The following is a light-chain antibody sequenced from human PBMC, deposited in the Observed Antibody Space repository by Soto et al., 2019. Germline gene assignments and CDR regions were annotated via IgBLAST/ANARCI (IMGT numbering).Light chain of an antibody. Sequence: EIVLTQSPATLSLSPGERATLSCRASQSVSRNLAWYQQRPGQAPRLLIYDASNRATGIPARFSGSGSGTDFTLTISSLEPEDFAVYYCQQRSNWPPLSVGGGTKVEIK. V-gene: IGKV3-11*01. CDR2: DAS. CDR3: QQRSNWPPLS. J-gene: IGKJ4*01. CDR1: QSVSRN.